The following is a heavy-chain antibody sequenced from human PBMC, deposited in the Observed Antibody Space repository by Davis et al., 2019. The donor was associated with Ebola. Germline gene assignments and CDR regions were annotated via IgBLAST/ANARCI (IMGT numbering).Heavy chain of an antibody. D-gene: IGHD2/OR15-2a*01. CDR2: IKQDGSEK. CDR3: ARRTTFSDY. Sequence: SLNLSCASSAFPFTSYCMSSVRQPPGKWLDWVTNIKQDGSEKYYVDSVKGRFTISRDNAKNSLYLQMNSLRAEDTAVYYCARRTTFSDYWGQGTLVTVSS. CDR1: AFPFTSYC. J-gene: IGHJ4*02. V-gene: IGHV3-7*01.